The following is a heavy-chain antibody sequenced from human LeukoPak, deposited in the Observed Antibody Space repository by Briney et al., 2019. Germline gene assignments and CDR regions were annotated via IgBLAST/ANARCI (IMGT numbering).Heavy chain of an antibody. Sequence: HTGGSLRLSCAASGFTFSSYAMSWVRQAPGKGLEWVSGISGSGGTTYYADSGKGRFTVSRDNSKNTLYLQTNSLRAEDTAVYYCATFMVRRDRRGRWGQGTLVTVSS. CDR1: GFTFSSYA. D-gene: IGHD3-10*01. CDR2: ISGSGGTT. J-gene: IGHJ4*02. V-gene: IGHV3-23*01. CDR3: ATFMVRRDRRGR.